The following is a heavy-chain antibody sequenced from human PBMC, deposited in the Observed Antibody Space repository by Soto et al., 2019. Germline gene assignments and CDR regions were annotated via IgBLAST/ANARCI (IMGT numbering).Heavy chain of an antibody. V-gene: IGHV3-72*01. Sequence: GGSLRLSCAASGFTFSDHYMDWVRQAPGKGRGWVGRSRNKANSYTTEYGASVKGRFTISRDDSKNSLYLQMNSLKTEDTAVYYCVMPTYTSNWNLDYWGQGTLVTVSS. CDR2: SRNKANSYTT. CDR3: VMPTYTSNWNLDY. J-gene: IGHJ4*01. D-gene: IGHD6-13*01. CDR1: GFTFSDHY.